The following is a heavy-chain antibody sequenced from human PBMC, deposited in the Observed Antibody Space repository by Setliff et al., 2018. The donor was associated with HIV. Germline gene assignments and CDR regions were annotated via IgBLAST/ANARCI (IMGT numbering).Heavy chain of an antibody. V-gene: IGHV1-8*03. CDR2: MNPNSGNA. J-gene: IGHJ4*02. D-gene: IGHD6-6*01. Sequence: ASVKVSCKASGYTFTKYDINWVRQATGQGLEWMGWMNPNSGNAEYAQRFQGRVTLTRNTSISTAYMELIGLKSEDTAVYYCARDPTGGAARFDYWGQGTLVTVSS. CDR1: GYTFTKYD. CDR3: ARDPTGGAARFDY.